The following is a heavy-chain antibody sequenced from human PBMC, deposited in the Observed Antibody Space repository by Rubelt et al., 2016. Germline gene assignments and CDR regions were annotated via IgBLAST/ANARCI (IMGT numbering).Heavy chain of an antibody. CDR3: TRNWYGDY. CDR1: SNYA. Sequence: SNYALSWVRQAPGKGLEWVSVISGSGDSTYYADSVKGRFTISRDNAKNSLYLQMNSLRAEDTAVYYCTRNWYGDYWGQGTLVTVSS. J-gene: IGHJ4*02. CDR2: ISGSGDST. V-gene: IGHV3-23*01. D-gene: IGHD6-13*01.